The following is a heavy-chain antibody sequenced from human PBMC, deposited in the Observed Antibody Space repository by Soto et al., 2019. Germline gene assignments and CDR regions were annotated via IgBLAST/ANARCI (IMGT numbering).Heavy chain of an antibody. CDR2: LKPDGSDK. Sequence: GGSLRLSCAASGFIFGDFWMSWVRQAPGKGLEWVANLKPDGSDKYYLDSVKGRFTISRDNAKNTLYLQMNSLRAEDTAVYYCAKDDSGYPSDFDYWGQGTLVTVSS. V-gene: IGHV3-7*03. CDR1: GFIFGDFW. CDR3: AKDDSGYPSDFDY. J-gene: IGHJ4*02. D-gene: IGHD5-12*01.